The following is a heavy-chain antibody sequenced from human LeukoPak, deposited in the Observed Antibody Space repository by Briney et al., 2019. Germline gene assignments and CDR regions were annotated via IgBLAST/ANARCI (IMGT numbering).Heavy chain of an antibody. CDR1: GGSISSGGNF. V-gene: IGHV4-31*03. J-gene: IGHJ6*02. D-gene: IGHD1-26*01. CDR3: ARGGSGSYYSVYYAVDV. Sequence: SETLSLTCTVSGGSISSGGNFWSWIRQRPGKGLEWVGFIYYSGTTYSNPSLKSRVAISADTSKNEFSLKLNSLTAADTAVYYCARGGSGSYYSVYYAVDVWGQGTTVTVS. CDR2: IYYSGTT.